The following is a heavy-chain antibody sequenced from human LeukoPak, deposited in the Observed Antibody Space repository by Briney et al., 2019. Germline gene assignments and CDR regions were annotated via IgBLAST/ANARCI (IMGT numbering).Heavy chain of an antibody. J-gene: IGHJ4*02. V-gene: IGHV3-23*01. CDR1: GSFSDHS. D-gene: IGHD6-13*01. CDR3: AKVPGYSSSWRFDY. CDR2: ISGGGHST. Sequence: PSETLSLTCAVYGSFSDHSWSWVRQAPGKGLEWVSAISGGGHSTYYPDSVKGRFTISGDNSKNTLFLQMNSLRAEDTAVYYCAKVPGYSSSWRFDYWGQGTLVTVSS.